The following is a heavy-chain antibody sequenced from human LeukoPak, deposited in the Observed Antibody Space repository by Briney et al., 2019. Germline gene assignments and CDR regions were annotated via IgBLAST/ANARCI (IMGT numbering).Heavy chain of an antibody. J-gene: IGHJ6*03. CDR2: IWYDGSNK. CDR1: GFTFSSYG. D-gene: IGHD2-21*02. CDR3: AKVVTPYYYYYMDV. V-gene: IGHV3-33*06. Sequence: PGGSLRLSCAASGFTFSSYGMYWVRQAPGKGLEWVAVIWYDGSNKYYADSVKGRFTISRDNSKNTLYLQMNSLRAEDTAVYYCAKVVTPYYYYYMDVWGKGTTVTVSS.